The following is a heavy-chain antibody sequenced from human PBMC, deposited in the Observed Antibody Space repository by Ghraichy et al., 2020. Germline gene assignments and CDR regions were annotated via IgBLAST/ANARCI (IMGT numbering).Heavy chain of an antibody. Sequence: ASVKVSCKASGYTFTSYGISWVRQAPGQGLEWMGWISAYNGNTNYAQKLQGRVTMTTDTSTSTAYMELRSLRSDDTAVYYCARRRAVKVLRYFDLTGFDPWGQGTLVTVSS. D-gene: IGHD3-9*01. J-gene: IGHJ5*02. V-gene: IGHV1-18*01. CDR1: GYTFTSYG. CDR2: ISAYNGNT. CDR3: ARRRAVKVLRYFDLTGFDP.